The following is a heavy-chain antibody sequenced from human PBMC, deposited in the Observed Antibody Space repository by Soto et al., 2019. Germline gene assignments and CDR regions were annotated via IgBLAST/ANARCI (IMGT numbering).Heavy chain of an antibody. CDR1: GGSVSSGSYY. V-gene: IGHV4-61*01. J-gene: IGHJ3*02. D-gene: IGHD6-19*01. Sequence: SDTLSLSCTASGGSVSSGSYYWSWIRQPPGKGLEWIGYIYYSGSTNYNPSLKSRVTISVDTSKNQFSLKLSSVTAADTAVYYCARVSGWYEYGAFDIWGQGTMVTVSS. CDR2: IYYSGST. CDR3: ARVSGWYEYGAFDI.